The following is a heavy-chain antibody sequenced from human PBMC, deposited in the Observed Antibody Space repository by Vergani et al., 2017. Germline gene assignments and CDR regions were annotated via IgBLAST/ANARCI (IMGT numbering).Heavy chain of an antibody. CDR1: GGSISSGGYS. D-gene: IGHD2-8*01. CDR2: IYRSGST. J-gene: IGHJ4*02. CDR3: ASIMGKIDY. V-gene: IGHV4-30-2*01. Sequence: QLQLQESGSGLVKPSQTLSLTCAVSGGSISSGGYSWSWIRQPPGKGLEWIGYIYRSGSTYYNPSLKSRVTISVDRSKNQFSLKLSSVTAADTAVYYCASIMGKIDYWGQGTLVTVSS.